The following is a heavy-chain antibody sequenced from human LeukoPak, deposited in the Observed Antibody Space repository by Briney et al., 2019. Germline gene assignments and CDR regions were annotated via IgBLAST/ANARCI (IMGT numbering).Heavy chain of an antibody. V-gene: IGHV4-59*08. J-gene: IGHJ4*02. D-gene: IGHD3-9*01. CDR2: IYYSGST. Sequence: PSETLSLTCTVSGGSISSYYWSWIRQPPGKGLEWIGYIYYSGSTNYNPSLKSRVTISVDTSKNQFSLKLSSVTAADTAVYYCARLPLDHDILTGYYDYFDYWGQGTLVTVSS. CDR1: GGSISSYY. CDR3: ARLPLDHDILTGYYDYFDY.